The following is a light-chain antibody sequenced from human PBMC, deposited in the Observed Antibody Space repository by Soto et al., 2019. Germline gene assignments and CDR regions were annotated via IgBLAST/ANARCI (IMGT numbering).Light chain of an antibody. CDR2: DVS. CDR3: CSYAGSYTWV. J-gene: IGLJ1*01. CDR1: SSDVGGYNY. V-gene: IGLV2-11*01. Sequence: QSVLTQPRSVSGSPGQSVTISCTGTSSDVGGYNYVSWYQQHPGKAPKLMIYDVSKRPSGVPDRFSGSTSGNTASLTISGLQAEDEAAYYCCSYAGSYTWVFGTGTKLTVL.